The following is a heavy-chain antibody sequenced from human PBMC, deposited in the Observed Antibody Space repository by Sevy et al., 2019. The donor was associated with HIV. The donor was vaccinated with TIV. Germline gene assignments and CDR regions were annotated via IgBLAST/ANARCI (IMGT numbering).Heavy chain of an antibody. CDR3: VRAIAADGNF. D-gene: IGHD6-13*01. V-gene: IGHV3-7*01. CDR1: GFTLNSYW. J-gene: IGHJ4*02. Sequence: GGSLRLSCAASGFTLNSYWMSWVRQAPGKGLEWVANIKQDGSVKYYVDSVKGRFNITRDNARNLLYLQMNSLRAEDTALYYCVRAIAADGNFWGQGTLVTVSS. CDR2: IKQDGSVK.